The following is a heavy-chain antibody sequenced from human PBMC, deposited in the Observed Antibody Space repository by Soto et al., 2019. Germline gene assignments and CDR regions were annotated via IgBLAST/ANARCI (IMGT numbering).Heavy chain of an antibody. J-gene: IGHJ5*02. CDR1: GGTFSSYA. D-gene: IGHD6-19*01. CDR2: IIPIFGTA. CDR3: ARTSAQSIAVAGTWWFDP. V-gene: IGHV1-69*01. Sequence: QVQLVQSGAEVKKPGSSVKVSCKASGGTFSSYAISWVRQAPGQGLEWMGGIIPIFGTANYAQKFQGRVTITADESTSTAYRELSRLRSEDTAVYYCARTSAQSIAVAGTWWFDPWGQGTLVTVSS.